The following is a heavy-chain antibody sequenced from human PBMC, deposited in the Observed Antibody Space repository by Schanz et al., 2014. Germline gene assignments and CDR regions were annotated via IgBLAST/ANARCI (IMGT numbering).Heavy chain of an antibody. V-gene: IGHV3-23*01. Sequence: EVQLLESGGGLVQPGGSLRLSCAASGFTFSSYAMSWVRQAPGKGLEWVSGISGSGGSTYYADSVKGRVTISRDNAKNSVSLQMRRLRVEDTAVYYCASGVHVSSLQKGLQFWGRGTLVIVSS. CDR3: ASGVHVSSLQKGLQF. D-gene: IGHD3-10*01. J-gene: IGHJ1*01. CDR2: ISGSGGST. CDR1: GFTFSSYA.